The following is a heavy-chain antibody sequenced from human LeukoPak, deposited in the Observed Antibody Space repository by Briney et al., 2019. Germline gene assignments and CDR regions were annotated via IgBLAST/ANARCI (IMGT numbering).Heavy chain of an antibody. V-gene: IGHV1-8*03. CDR1: GYSFTNFR. CDR2: MNPNTGNT. D-gene: IGHD3/OR15-3a*01. CDR3: ARRGLVAGIYDLVYGFDI. J-gene: IGHJ3*02. Sequence: GASVKVSCKAAGYSFTNFRINWVRQAPGQGPEWMGWMNPNTGNTGFAQKFQGRVTITQNTSISTVYMELNSLTSEDTAIYYCARRGLVAGIYDLVYGFDIWGQGTMVTVSS.